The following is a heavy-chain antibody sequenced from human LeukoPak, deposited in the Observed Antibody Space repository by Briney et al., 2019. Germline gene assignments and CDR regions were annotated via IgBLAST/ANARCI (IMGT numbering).Heavy chain of an antibody. CDR3: AKALDWNWPFLFDY. CDR2: ISGSGGST. Sequence: PGGSLRLSCAASGFTFSSYGMSWVRQAPGKGLEWVAAISGSGGSTYYADPVKGRFTISRDNSKNTLYLQMNSLRAEDTAVYYCAKALDWNWPFLFDYWGQGTLVTVSS. CDR1: GFTFSSYG. J-gene: IGHJ4*02. V-gene: IGHV3-23*01. D-gene: IGHD1-7*01.